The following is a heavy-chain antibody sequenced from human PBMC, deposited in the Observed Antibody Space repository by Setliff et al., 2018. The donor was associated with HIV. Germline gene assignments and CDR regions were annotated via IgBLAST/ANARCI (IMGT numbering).Heavy chain of an antibody. Sequence: ASVKVSCKASGYTFTGYYMHWVRQAPGQGLEWMGWINPNSGGTNYAQRFRGRVTMTSDTSTGTVYMELSSLRSEDTAVYFCARHVARFDYDTGGYYVSHFDYWGQGTQVTVS. J-gene: IGHJ4*02. CDR1: GYTFTGYY. V-gene: IGHV1-2*02. D-gene: IGHD3-22*01. CDR3: ARHVARFDYDTGGYYVSHFDY. CDR2: INPNSGGT.